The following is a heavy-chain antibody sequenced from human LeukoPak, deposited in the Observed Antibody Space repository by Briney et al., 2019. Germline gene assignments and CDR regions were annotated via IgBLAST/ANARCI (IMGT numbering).Heavy chain of an antibody. CDR2: INHSGST. J-gene: IGHJ3*02. CDR1: GGSFSGYY. CDR3: ARAEVGPVRGSSSRHGASDI. V-gene: IGHV4-34*01. Sequence: SETLSLTCAVYGGSFSGYYWSWIRQPPGKGLEWIGEINHSGSTYYNPSLKSRVTISVDTSKNQFSLKLSSVTAADTAVYYCARAEVGPVRGSSSRHGASDIWGQGTMVTVSS. D-gene: IGHD6-6*01.